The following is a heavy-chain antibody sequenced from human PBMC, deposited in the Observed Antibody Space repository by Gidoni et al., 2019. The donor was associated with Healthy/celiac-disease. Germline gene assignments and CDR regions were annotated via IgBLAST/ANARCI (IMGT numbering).Heavy chain of an antibody. Sequence: QVQLQESGPGLVKPSETLSLTCTVSGGSISSYYWSWIRQPPGKGLEWIGYIYYSGSTNYNPSLKSRVTISVDTSKNQFSLKLSSVTAADTAVYYCATNYYDSSGYYPSAFDIWGQGTMVTVSS. D-gene: IGHD3-22*01. CDR3: ATNYYDSSGYYPSAFDI. V-gene: IGHV4-59*01. J-gene: IGHJ3*02. CDR1: GGSISSYY. CDR2: IYYSGST.